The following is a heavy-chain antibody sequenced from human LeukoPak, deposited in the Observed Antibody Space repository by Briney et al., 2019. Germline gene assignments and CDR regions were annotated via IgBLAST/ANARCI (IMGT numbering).Heavy chain of an antibody. D-gene: IGHD3-22*01. V-gene: IGHV3-23*05. CDR2: IYTGGNT. J-gene: IGHJ4*02. CDR1: GFTFSSYA. Sequence: GGSLRLSCAASGFTFSSYAMSWVRQAPGKGLEWVSTIYTGGNTYYAASVKGRFTISRDFSKNTVFLHMNSLRAEDTAMYYCARGDDSGYYDYFDYWGQGALVTVSS. CDR3: ARGDDSGYYDYFDY.